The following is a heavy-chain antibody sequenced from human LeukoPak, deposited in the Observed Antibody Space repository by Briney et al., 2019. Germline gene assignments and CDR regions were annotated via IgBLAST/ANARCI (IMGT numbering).Heavy chain of an antibody. J-gene: IGHJ4*02. V-gene: IGHV3-23*01. Sequence: PGGSLRLSCAASGFTFSSYAMSWVRQAPGKGLEWVSVISGSGGSAYYADSVKGRFTISRDTSDNTIYLQMNSLRADDTAVYYCATSPRVTLYVMGDFAYWGQGTLVTVSS. D-gene: IGHD3-16*01. CDR2: ISGSGGSA. CDR1: GFTFSSYA. CDR3: ATSPRVTLYVMGDFAY.